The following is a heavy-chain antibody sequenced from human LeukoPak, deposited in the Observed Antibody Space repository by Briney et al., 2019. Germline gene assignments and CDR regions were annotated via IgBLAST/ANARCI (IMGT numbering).Heavy chain of an antibody. Sequence: SETLCLTSVMAVDSVITGTGTSGCVSQPPGKGLEWIGSIYHSRSTYYNASLKTRATISPATSKNQFSLKLSSVTAADTAVYYWARHRWMEVDGSGSYYVDYWGQGTLVSVSS. J-gene: IGHJ4*02. CDR2: IYHSRST. D-gene: IGHD3-10*01. CDR1: VDSVITGTGT. CDR3: ARHRWMEVDGSGSYYVDY. V-gene: IGHV4-39*01.